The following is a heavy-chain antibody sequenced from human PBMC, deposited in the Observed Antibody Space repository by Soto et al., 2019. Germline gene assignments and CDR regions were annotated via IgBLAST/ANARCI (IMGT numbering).Heavy chain of an antibody. CDR3: ARAKIITTLDY. CDR1: GYTFANYP. D-gene: IGHD3-10*01. V-gene: IGHV1-3*01. J-gene: IGHJ4*02. Sequence: QVQLVQSGAEGKKPGASVKVSCETSGYTFANYPMHWVRQAPGQTLEWMGWLNAGNGYTKYSQKFQGRVTITRDTSASIAYMELSRLRSEDTAVYFCARAKIITTLDYWGQGTLVTVSS. CDR2: LNAGNGYT.